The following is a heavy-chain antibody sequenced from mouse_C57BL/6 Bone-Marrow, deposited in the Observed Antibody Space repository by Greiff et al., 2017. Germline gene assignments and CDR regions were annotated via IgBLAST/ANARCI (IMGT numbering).Heavy chain of an antibody. D-gene: IGHD1-1*01. V-gene: IGHV2-2*01. J-gene: IGHJ1*03. CDR1: GFSLTSYG. CDR2: IWSGGST. CDR3: ARRAHYYGSSYGYFDV. Sequence: QVQLQQSGPGLVQPSQSLSITCTVSGFSLTSYGVHWVRQSPGKGLEWLGVIWSGGSTDYNAAFISRLSISKDNSKSQVFFKMNSLQADDTAIYYCARRAHYYGSSYGYFDVWGTGTTVTVSS.